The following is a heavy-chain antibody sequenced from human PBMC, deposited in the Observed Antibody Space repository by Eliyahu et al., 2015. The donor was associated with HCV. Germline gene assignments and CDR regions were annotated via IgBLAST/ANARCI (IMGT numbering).Heavy chain of an antibody. V-gene: IGHV3-21*01. CDR1: GFTFSSXS. CDR3: APKMGMYYYGSGSRGY. J-gene: IGHJ4*02. CDR2: ISSSSSYI. D-gene: IGHD3-10*01. Sequence: EVQLVESGGGLVKPGGSLXLSCAASGFTFSSXSMNWVRQAPGKGLEWVSSISSSSSYIYYADSVKGRFTISRDNAKNSLYLQMNSLRAEDTAVYYCAPKMGMYYYGSGSRGYWGQGTLVTVSS.